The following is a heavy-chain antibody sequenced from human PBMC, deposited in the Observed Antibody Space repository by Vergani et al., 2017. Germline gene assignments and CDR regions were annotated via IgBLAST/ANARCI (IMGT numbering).Heavy chain of an antibody. V-gene: IGHV3-7*01. CDR3: ARDGSPGLDY. D-gene: IGHD1-26*01. CDR1: GFTFSSYA. CDR2: IKQDGSEK. Sequence: EVQLLESGGGLVQPGGSLRLSCAASGFTFSSYAMSWVRQAPGKGLEWVANIKQDGSEKYYVDSVKGRFTISRDNAKNSLYLQMNSLRAEDTAVYYCARDGSPGLDYWGQGTLVTVSS. J-gene: IGHJ4*02.